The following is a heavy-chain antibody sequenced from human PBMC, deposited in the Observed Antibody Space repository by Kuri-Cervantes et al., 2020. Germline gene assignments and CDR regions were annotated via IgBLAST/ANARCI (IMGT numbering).Heavy chain of an antibody. V-gene: IGHV3-30*03. Sequence: LSLTCAAPGFTFDDYAMHWVRQAPGKGLEWVAVVSYDERNRYYADSVKGRFTISRDNSKNTLYLQMDSLTTEDTAIYYCARDPYCGADCYSLSSTAPPFDYWGQGTLVTVSS. CDR1: GFTFDDYA. CDR2: VSYDERNR. CDR3: ARDPYCGADCYSLSSTAPPFDY. D-gene: IGHD2-21*02. J-gene: IGHJ4*02.